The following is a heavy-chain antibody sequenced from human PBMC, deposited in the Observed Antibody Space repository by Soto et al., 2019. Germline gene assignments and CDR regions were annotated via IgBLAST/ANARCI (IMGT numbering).Heavy chain of an antibody. V-gene: IGHV1-69*01. CDR2: IIPIFGTA. J-gene: IGHJ4*02. CDR3: ARWQMGNIAAAATNRHFDY. D-gene: IGHD6-13*01. Sequence: SVKVSCKASGGTFSSYAISWVRQAPGQGLEWMGGIIPIFGTANYAQKFQGRVTITADESTSTAYMELSSLRSEDTAVYYCARWQMGNIAAAATNRHFDYWGQGTLVTVSS. CDR1: GGTFSSYA.